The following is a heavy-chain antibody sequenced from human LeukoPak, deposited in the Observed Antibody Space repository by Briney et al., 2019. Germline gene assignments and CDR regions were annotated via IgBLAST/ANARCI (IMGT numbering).Heavy chain of an antibody. CDR2: INPNSGGT. J-gene: IGHJ4*02. CDR3: ARCRSARYNWNLGTLDY. CDR1: GYTFTGYY. Sequence: ASVKVSCTASGYTFTGYYMHWVRQAPGQGLEWMGWINPNSGGTNYAQKFQGRVTMTRDTSISTAYMELSRLRSDDTAVYYCARCRSARYNWNLGTLDYWGQGTLVTVSS. V-gene: IGHV1-2*02. D-gene: IGHD1-20*01.